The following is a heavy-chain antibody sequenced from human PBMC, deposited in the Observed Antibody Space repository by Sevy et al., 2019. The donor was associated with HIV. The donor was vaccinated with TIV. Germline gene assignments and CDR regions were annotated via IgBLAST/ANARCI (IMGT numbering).Heavy chain of an antibody. Sequence: SETLSLTCTVSGGSISSYYWSWIRQPAGKGLEWIGRIYTSGSTNYNPSLKSRVTMSVDTSKNQFSLNVSSVTAADTAVYYCAREGFGELLIGWFDPWGQGTLVTVSS. V-gene: IGHV4-4*07. CDR1: GGSISSYY. J-gene: IGHJ5*02. D-gene: IGHD3-10*01. CDR3: AREGFGELLIGWFDP. CDR2: IYTSGST.